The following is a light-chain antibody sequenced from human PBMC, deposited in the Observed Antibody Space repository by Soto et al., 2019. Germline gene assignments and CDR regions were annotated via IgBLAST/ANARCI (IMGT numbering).Light chain of an antibody. CDR3: MQTLQTPT. Sequence: DIVMTQSPLSLPVTPGEPASISCRSSQSLLHSTGYNYLDWYVQKPGQSPQLLIYLVSHRASGVSDRFSGSGSGTDFILKISRVEAEDVGVYYCMQTLQTPTFGPGTKVDIK. CDR1: QSLLHSTGYNY. CDR2: LVS. J-gene: IGKJ3*01. V-gene: IGKV2-28*01.